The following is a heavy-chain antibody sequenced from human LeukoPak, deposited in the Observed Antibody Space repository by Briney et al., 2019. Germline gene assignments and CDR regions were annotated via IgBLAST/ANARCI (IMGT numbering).Heavy chain of an antibody. J-gene: IGHJ3*02. CDR3: ARDPSVDTYYYDSSVRSGVFDI. Sequence: PSETLSLTCTVSGYSISSGYYWGWIRQPPGKGLEWIGSIYHSGSTYYNPSLKSRVTISVDTSKNQFSLKLSSVTAADTAVYYCARDPSVDTYYYDSSVRSGVFDIWGQGTMVTVSS. CDR2: IYHSGST. V-gene: IGHV4-38-2*02. D-gene: IGHD3-22*01. CDR1: GYSISSGYY.